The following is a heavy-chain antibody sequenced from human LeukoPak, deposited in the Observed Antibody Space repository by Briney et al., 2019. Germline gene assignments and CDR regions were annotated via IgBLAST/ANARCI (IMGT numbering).Heavy chain of an antibody. J-gene: IGHJ4*02. CDR2: IKEDGSEK. CDR3: ARDGTGGYFDH. D-gene: IGHD1-7*01. V-gene: IGHV3-7*04. Sequence: GGSLRLSCAASGFSFSSYWISWVRQAPGKGLEWVANIKEDGSEKDYADIVKGRFTISRVNAEKSVFLQMHTLRAEDTAVYYCARDGTGGYFDHWGQGTLVTVSS. CDR1: GFSFSSYW.